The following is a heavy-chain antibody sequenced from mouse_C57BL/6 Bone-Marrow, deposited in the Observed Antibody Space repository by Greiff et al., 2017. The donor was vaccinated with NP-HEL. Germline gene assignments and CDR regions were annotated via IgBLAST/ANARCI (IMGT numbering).Heavy chain of an antibody. CDR2: IYPGDGGT. CDR1: GYAFSSYW. J-gene: IGHJ4*01. V-gene: IGHV1-80*01. CDR3: AREGATEPYAMDY. Sequence: VQLQQSGAELVKPGASVKISCKASGYAFSSYWMNWVKQRPGKGLGWIGQIYPGDGGTNSNGKFKGKATLTADKSSSTAYMQLSSLTSEDSAVYFCAREGATEPYAMDYWGQGTSVTVSS.